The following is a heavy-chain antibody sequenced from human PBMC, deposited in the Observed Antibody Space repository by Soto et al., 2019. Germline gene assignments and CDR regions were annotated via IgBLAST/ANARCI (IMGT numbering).Heavy chain of an antibody. CDR3: ARESKWYGGQYFQD. Sequence: EVQLLQSGGGLAQPGTSLRLSCAASGFTFKYYAMTWVRQAPGKGLEWVSTISGSGYKTDYADSVKGRFRVSRDNSKDTLYLQMDSLRADDTALYYCARESKWYGGQYFQDWGQGTLVTVSS. CDR2: ISGSGYKT. V-gene: IGHV3-23*01. D-gene: IGHD2-8*01. J-gene: IGHJ1*01. CDR1: GFTFKYYA.